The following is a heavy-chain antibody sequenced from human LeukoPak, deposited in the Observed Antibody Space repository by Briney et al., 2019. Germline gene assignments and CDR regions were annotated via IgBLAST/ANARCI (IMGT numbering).Heavy chain of an antibody. CDR2: IYSGGST. CDR1: GFTVSSNY. D-gene: IGHD6-19*01. CDR3: ASGMAVAGPFDY. J-gene: IGHJ4*02. V-gene: IGHV3-66*01. Sequence: GGSLRLSCAASGFTVSSNYMSWVRQAPGKGLEWVSVIYSGGSTYYADSVKGRFTISRDNSKNTLYLQMNSPRAEDTAVYYCASGMAVAGPFDYWGQGTLVTVSS.